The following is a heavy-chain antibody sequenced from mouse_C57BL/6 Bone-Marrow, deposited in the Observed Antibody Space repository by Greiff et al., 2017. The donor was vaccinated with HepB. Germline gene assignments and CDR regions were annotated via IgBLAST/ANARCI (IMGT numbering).Heavy chain of an antibody. D-gene: IGHD1-1*01. CDR3: ARDYYGSCYAMDY. J-gene: IGHJ4*01. CDR2: INPGSGGT. Sequence: QVQLQQSGAELVRPGPSVKVSCKASGYAFTNYLIEWVKQRPGQGLEWIGVINPGSGGTNYNEKFKGKATLTADKSSSTAYMQLSSLTSEDSAVYFCARDYYGSCYAMDYWGQGTSVTVSS. V-gene: IGHV1-54*01. CDR1: GYAFTNYL.